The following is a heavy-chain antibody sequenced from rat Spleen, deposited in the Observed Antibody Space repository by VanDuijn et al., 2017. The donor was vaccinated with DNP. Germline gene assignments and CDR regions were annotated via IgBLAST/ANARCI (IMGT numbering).Heavy chain of an antibody. D-gene: IGHD1-2*01. J-gene: IGHJ3*01. Sequence: EVQLVESGGGLVQPGRSLKLSCAASGFTFSDCDMAWVRQAPTKGLEWVASISSSGGTTYYRDSVKGRFTVSRDNAKSTLYLQMGSVRSEDTATYYCARHENYYSSDWFAYWGQGTLVTVSS. V-gene: IGHV5-25*01. CDR1: GFTFSDCD. CDR2: ISSSGGTT. CDR3: ARHENYYSSDWFAY.